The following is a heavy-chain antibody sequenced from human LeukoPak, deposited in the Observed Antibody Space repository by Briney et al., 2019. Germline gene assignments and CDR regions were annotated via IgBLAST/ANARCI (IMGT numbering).Heavy chain of an antibody. CDR3: ARGFCSSTSCYLYFDY. CDR1: GFTFSSYW. Sequence: GGSLRLSCAASGFTFSSYWMHWVRHAPGKGLVWVSRINSDGSSTSYADSVKGRFTISRDNAKNTLYLQMNSLRAEDTAVYYCARGFCSSTSCYLYFDYWGQGTLVTVSP. V-gene: IGHV3-74*01. J-gene: IGHJ4*02. CDR2: INSDGSST. D-gene: IGHD2-2*01.